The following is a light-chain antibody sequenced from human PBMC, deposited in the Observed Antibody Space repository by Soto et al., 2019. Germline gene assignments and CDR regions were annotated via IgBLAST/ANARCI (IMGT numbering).Light chain of an antibody. CDR3: QQQDSGPLT. V-gene: IGKV3-15*01. J-gene: IGKJ4*01. CDR2: GAS. Sequence: EKVMTQSPATLSVSPGERATLSCRASESVRNNYLAWYQQKPGQAPRLLIYGASTRATGVPDRFSGSGSGAEFTLTISSLQSEDFAVYYCQQQDSGPLTFGGGTKVEIK. CDR1: ESVRNN.